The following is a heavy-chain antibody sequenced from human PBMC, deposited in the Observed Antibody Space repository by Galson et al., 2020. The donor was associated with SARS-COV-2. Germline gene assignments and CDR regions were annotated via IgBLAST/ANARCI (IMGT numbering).Heavy chain of an antibody. V-gene: IGHV3-30*18. J-gene: IGHJ4*02. CDR1: GFTFSSYG. Sequence: SLKISCVASGFTFSSYGIHWVRQAPGKRLEWVAGNSYHGSNEYYADSVKGRFTISRDNSKTTVYLQMNSLRPDDTAVYHCAKDWLILRFVQGGGCDDWGQGTVVTVSS. CDR2: NSYHGSNE. D-gene: IGHD3-3*01. CDR3: AKDWLILRFVQGGGCDD.